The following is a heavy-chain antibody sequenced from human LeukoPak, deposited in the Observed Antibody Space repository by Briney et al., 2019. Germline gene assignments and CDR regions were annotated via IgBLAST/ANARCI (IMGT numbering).Heavy chain of an antibody. J-gene: IGHJ5*02. CDR2: INARGDT. CDR3: ARGQVPAARGYNWFDP. Sequence: SETLSLTCAVYGWSFNDYYWNWVRQPPGKGLEWIGEINARGDTNYNPSLKSRVTISADSSKNQFSLTLTSMIAADTAIYYCARGQVPAARGYNWFDPWGQGTLVTVSS. CDR1: GWSFNDYY. V-gene: IGHV4-34*01. D-gene: IGHD2-2*01.